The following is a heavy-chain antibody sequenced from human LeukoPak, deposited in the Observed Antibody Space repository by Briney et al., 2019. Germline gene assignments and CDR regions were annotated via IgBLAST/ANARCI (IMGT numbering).Heavy chain of an antibody. D-gene: IGHD3-22*01. J-gene: IGHJ4*02. V-gene: IGHV3-21*01. CDR3: ARDAYYDSSAPYYFDY. CDR1: GFTFSAYS. CDR2: ISFSGTYI. Sequence: GGSLRLSCAASGFTFSAYSLNWVRQAPGKGLEWISSISFSGTYIYYADSLKGRITISRDNAKNSLYLQMNSLRPEDTAVYYCARDAYYDSSAPYYFDYWGQGTLVTVSS.